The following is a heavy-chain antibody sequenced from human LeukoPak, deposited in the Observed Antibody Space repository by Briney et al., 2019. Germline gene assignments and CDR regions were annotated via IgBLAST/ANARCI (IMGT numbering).Heavy chain of an antibody. J-gene: IGHJ4*02. V-gene: IGHV3-7*01. CDR1: GFTFSSYW. CDR3: ALNPTLFDY. CDR2: IKQDGSEK. Sequence: GGSLRLSCAASGFTFSSYWMSWVRQAPGKGLEWVANIKQDGSEKYNVDSVKGGFTISRDNAKNSLYLQMNSLRAEDTAVYYCALNPTLFDYWGQGTLVTVSS.